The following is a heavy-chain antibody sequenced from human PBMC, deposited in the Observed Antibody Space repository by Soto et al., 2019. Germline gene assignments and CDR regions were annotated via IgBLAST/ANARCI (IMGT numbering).Heavy chain of an antibody. V-gene: IGHV3-15*01. CDR3: TTSRRALDAFDI. D-gene: IGHD1-1*01. Sequence: EVQLVESGGGLVQPGGSLRLSCAASGFTFSNAWMSWVRQAPGKGLEWVGRIKSKTDGGTTDYAAPVKGRFTISRDDSKNTLYLQMNSLKTEDTAVYYCTTSRRALDAFDIWGQGTMVTVSS. CDR1: GFTFSNAW. J-gene: IGHJ3*02. CDR2: IKSKTDGGTT.